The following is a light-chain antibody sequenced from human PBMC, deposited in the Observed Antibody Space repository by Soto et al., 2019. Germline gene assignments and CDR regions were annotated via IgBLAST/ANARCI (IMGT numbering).Light chain of an antibody. Sequence: EIVLTQSPGTLSLSPGERATLSCRASLDLGRSYLAWYQQKLGQAPRLLIYAASSRATGIPDRFSGGASGTHFPLPTRSVAPEHSRVFYGHQNGTSPPVTLAQGPNLENK. J-gene: IGKJ2*01. V-gene: IGKV3-20*01. CDR2: AAS. CDR1: LDLGRSY. CDR3: HQNGTSPPVT.